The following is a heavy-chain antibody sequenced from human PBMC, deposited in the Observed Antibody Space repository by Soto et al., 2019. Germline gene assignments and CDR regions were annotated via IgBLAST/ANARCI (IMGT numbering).Heavy chain of an antibody. D-gene: IGHD2-21*01. CDR3: ARGGEAIDY. V-gene: IGHV1-3*01. CDR2: INDXNGNT. CDR1: GSTFTRYA. Sequence: XSVKVSCKASGSTFTRYAMHWVRQAPGQRLEGMXWINDXNGNTKYSQKXXGRVTITXXKSESTAYMELSSLRSEDTAVYYCARGGEAIDYWGQGTLVTVSS. J-gene: IGHJ4*02.